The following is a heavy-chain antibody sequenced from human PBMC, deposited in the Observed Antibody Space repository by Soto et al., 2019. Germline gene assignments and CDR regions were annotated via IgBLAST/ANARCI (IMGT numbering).Heavy chain of an antibody. CDR3: ARGGGYSSGPPWDYFDY. J-gene: IGHJ4*02. V-gene: IGHV4-31*03. D-gene: IGHD6-19*01. CDR1: GGSISSGGYY. Sequence: QVQLQESGPGLVKPSQTLSLTCTVSGGSISSGGYYWSWIRQHPGKGLEWIGYIYYSGSTYYNPSLKSRVTISIDTSKNKFSLKLSSVTAADTPVYYCARGGGYSSGPPWDYFDYWGQGTLVTVSS. CDR2: IYYSGST.